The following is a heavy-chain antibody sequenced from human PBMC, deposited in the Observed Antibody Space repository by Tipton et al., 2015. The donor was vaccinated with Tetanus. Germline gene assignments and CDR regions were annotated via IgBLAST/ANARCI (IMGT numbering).Heavy chain of an antibody. CDR3: ARQEPPRRFFYDSSGSSG. CDR2: INPSGGA. J-gene: IGHJ4*02. Sequence: LRLSCAVSGGSFSGHYWSWIRQPPGEGLEWIGEINPSGGASYNPSLKSRVTISVDTSKNQFSLKLTSVTAADTAVYYCARQEPPRRFFYDSSGSSGWGQGILVTVSS. V-gene: IGHV4-34*01. CDR1: GGSFSGHY. D-gene: IGHD3-22*01.